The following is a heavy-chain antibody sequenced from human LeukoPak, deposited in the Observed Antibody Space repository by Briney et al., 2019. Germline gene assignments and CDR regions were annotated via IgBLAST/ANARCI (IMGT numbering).Heavy chain of an antibody. CDR2: ISSSSSYI. Sequence: GGSLRLSCAASGFTFSSYSMNWVRQAPGKGLEWVSSISSSSSYIYYADSVKSRFTISRDNAKNSLYLQMNSLRAEDTAVYYCARIDILTGYSWGRDPPYWGQGTLVTVSS. CDR3: ARIDILTGYSWGRDPPY. V-gene: IGHV3-21*01. J-gene: IGHJ4*02. CDR1: GFTFSSYS. D-gene: IGHD3-9*01.